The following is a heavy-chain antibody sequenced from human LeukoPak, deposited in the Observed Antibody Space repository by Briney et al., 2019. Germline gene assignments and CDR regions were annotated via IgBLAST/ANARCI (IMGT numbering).Heavy chain of an antibody. CDR2: INPNSGGT. CDR1: GYTFTDYY. CDR3: ARGGSITIFGVVSLLMVMDV. Sequence: ASVKVSCKASGYTFTDYYMHWVRQAPGQGLEWMGWINPNSGGTTYAQKFQGRVTMTRDTSISTAYMELTRLRSDDTAVYYCARGGSITIFGVVSLLMVMDVCGKGTTVTVSS. V-gene: IGHV1-2*02. J-gene: IGHJ6*03. D-gene: IGHD3-3*01.